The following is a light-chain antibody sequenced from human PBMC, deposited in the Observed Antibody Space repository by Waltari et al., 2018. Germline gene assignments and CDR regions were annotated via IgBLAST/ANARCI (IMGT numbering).Light chain of an antibody. V-gene: IGKV3-20*01. CDR2: GAF. Sequence: VLTQSPGTLSLSPGERATLSCRASESLTNNDLAWYQQKPGQAPRLLIFGAFSRATGIPDRFTGSGSGTEFTLTIVRLEPDDFAVYFCQQYGRSPLTFGGGTKVDIK. CDR3: QQYGRSPLT. CDR1: ESLTNND. J-gene: IGKJ4*01.